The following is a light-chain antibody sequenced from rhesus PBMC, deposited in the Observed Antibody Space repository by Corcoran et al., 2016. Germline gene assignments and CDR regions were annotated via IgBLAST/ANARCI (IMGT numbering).Light chain of an antibody. V-gene: IGKV1-28*03. CDR2: TAF. CDR1: QGISSY. CDR3: LQHNSYPLT. Sequence: DIQMTQSPSSLSASVGDTVTITCRASQGISSYLNWFQQKPGKAPKLLIYTAFSLESGVPSRFDGSGSGTDFTLTISSLQPEDFAVYYCLQHNSYPLTFGGGTKVELK. J-gene: IGKJ4*01.